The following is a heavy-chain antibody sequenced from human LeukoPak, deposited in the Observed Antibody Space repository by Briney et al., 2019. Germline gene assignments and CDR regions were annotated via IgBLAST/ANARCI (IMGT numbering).Heavy chain of an antibody. CDR2: SNAGNGNT. CDR3: ARAYNYYDSSGYYLGYYFDY. V-gene: IGHV1-3*02. CDR1: GYTFTSYA. Sequence: GASVKVSCKASGYTFTSYAMHWVRQAPGQRLEWMGWSNAGNGNTKYSQEFQGRVTITRDASASTAYMELSSLRSEDTAVYYCARAYNYYDSSGYYLGYYFDYWGQGTLVTVSS. D-gene: IGHD3-22*01. J-gene: IGHJ4*02.